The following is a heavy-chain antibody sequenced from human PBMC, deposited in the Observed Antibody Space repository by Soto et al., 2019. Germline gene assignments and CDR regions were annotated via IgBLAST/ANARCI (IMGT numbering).Heavy chain of an antibody. D-gene: IGHD2-2*01. CDR2: IYPGDSDT. J-gene: IGHJ6*02. Sequence: GESLKISCKGSGYSFTSYWIGWVRQMPGKGLEWMGIIYPGDSDTRYSPSFQGQVTISADKSISTAYLQWSSLKASDTAMYYCARAYCSSTSCYLYRSGPYGMDVWGQGTTVTVSS. CDR3: ARAYCSSTSCYLYRSGPYGMDV. V-gene: IGHV5-51*01. CDR1: GYSFTSYW.